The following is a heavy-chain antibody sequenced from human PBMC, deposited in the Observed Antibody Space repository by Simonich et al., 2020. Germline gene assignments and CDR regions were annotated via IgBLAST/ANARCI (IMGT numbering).Heavy chain of an antibody. D-gene: IGHD1-1*01. CDR3: ARGRNDFDY. V-gene: IGHV3-20*01. Sequence: EVQLVESGGGVVRPGGSLRLSCAASGSTFDDYGMHGVRQAPGKGLECVTGINWHGGSTGYADSGKGRFTISRDNAKNSLYLQMNSLRAEDTALYHCARGRNDFDYWGQGTLVTVSS. CDR2: INWHGGST. CDR1: GSTFDDYG. J-gene: IGHJ4*02.